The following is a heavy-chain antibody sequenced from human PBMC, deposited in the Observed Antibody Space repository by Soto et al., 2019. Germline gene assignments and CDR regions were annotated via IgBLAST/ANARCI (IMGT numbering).Heavy chain of an antibody. V-gene: IGHV4-59*08. CDR3: ARHTVTTPYYFDY. D-gene: IGHD4-17*01. Sequence: QVQLQESGPGLVKPSETLSLTCTVSGGSISSYYWSWIRQPPGKGLEWIGYIYYSGSTNYNPSLKSRGTISVDTSKNQFSLKLSSVTAADTAVYYCARHTVTTPYYFDYWGQGTLVTVSS. J-gene: IGHJ4*02. CDR2: IYYSGST. CDR1: GGSISSYY.